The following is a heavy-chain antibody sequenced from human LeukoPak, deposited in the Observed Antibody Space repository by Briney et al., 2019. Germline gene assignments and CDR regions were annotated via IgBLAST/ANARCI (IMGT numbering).Heavy chain of an antibody. CDR3: ARLLNYPSGSYYSDH. D-gene: IGHD3-10*01. J-gene: IGHJ4*02. V-gene: IGHV4-59*08. CDR1: GDSISSYY. CDR2: IYDSGST. Sequence: SETLSLTCTVSGDSISSYYWSWIRQPPGKGLEWIGYIYDSGSTNYNPSLKSRVTISVDTSKNQFSLKLSSVTAADTAVYYCARLLNYPSGSYYSDHWGQGTLVTVSS.